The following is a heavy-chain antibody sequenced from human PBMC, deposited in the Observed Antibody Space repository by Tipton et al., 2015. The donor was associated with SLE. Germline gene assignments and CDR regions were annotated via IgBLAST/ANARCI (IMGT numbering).Heavy chain of an antibody. CDR2: ISSDGSKR. CDR3: AKHSAGLSYFDF. J-gene: IGHJ4*02. D-gene: IGHD4/OR15-4a*01. Sequence: SLRLSCAASGFIFSSFALHWVRQAPGKGLEWVAVISSDGSKRYYADSVRGRFTISRDDSKSTVFLQMDGLRAEDTAIYYCAKHSAGLSYFDFWGQGALVTVSS. CDR1: GFIFSSFA. V-gene: IGHV3-30*04.